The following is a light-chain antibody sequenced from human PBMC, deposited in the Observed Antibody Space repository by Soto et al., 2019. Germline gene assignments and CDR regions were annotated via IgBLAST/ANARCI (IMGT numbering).Light chain of an antibody. Sequence: SALTQPASVSGSPGQSITISCAGTSSDIGGSNYVSWYQQHPGKAPKLMIYGVSNRPSGVSNRFSGSKSGNTASLTISGLQAEDEADYFCYSSRSSSSTFYVFGTGTKLTVL. CDR1: SSDIGGSNY. V-gene: IGLV2-14*03. CDR3: YSSRSSSSTFYV. J-gene: IGLJ1*01. CDR2: GVS.